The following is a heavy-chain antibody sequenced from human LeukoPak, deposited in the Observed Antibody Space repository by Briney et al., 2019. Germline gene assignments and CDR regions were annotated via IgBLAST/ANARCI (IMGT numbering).Heavy chain of an antibody. V-gene: IGHV3-74*01. CDR3: ARDNAPQTYSSGRYDS. CDR1: GFSFRTHW. J-gene: IGHJ5*01. Sequence: GGSLRLSCAASGFSFRTHWMHWVRQASGTGLVWVSRINSDGNNTNYAESVKGRFTISRDNAKNTLYLQMNSLRAEDSAVYYCARDNAPQTYSSGRYDSWGQGALVTVSS. CDR2: INSDGNNT. D-gene: IGHD6-19*01.